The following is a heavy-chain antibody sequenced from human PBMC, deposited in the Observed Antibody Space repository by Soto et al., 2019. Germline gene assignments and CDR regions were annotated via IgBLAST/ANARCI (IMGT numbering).Heavy chain of an antibody. J-gene: IGHJ5*02. CDR1: GGSVTSGEDY. D-gene: IGHD3-22*01. Sequence: SETLSLTCTVSGGSVTSGEDYWTWIRQSPGKGLEWIGSIYHGGSTYYNPSLNSRVTLSIDMTNNHVSLILNSVTAADTAVYYCARVGPWVPYYYDSSPYTFENWFDPWGQGTLVTVSS. V-gene: IGHV4-39*02. CDR3: ARVGPWVPYYYDSSPYTFENWFDP. CDR2: IYHGGST.